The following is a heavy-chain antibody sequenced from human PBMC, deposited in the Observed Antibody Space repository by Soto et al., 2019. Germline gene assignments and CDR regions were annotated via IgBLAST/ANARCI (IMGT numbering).Heavy chain of an antibody. D-gene: IGHD2-21*01. CDR1: GYTFTSYD. CDR2: MNPNSGNT. V-gene: IGHV1-8*01. J-gene: IGHJ5*02. Sequence: QVQLVQSGAEVKKPEASVKVSCKASGYTFTSYDINWVRQATGQGLEWRGWMNPNSGNTGYAQKFQGRVTMTRNTSIQTAYMALSSLRSEDTAVYYCARGRRYCGGDCYLNCFDPWGQGTMVTVSS. CDR3: ARGRRYCGGDCYLNCFDP.